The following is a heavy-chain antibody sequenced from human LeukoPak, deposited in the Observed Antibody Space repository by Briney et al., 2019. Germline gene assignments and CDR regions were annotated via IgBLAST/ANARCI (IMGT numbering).Heavy chain of an antibody. CDR3: ASVQQQLVIY. CDR1: GGSISSYY. CDR2: IYYSGST. J-gene: IGHJ4*02. Sequence: SGTLSLTCTVSGGSISSYYWSWIRQPPGKGLEWIGYIYYSGSTNYNPSLKSRVTISVDTSKNQFSLKPSSVTAADTAVYYCASVQQQLVIYWGQGTLVTVSS. D-gene: IGHD6-13*01. V-gene: IGHV4-59*01.